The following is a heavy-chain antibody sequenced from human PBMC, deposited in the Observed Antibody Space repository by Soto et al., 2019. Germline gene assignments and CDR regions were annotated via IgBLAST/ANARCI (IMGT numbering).Heavy chain of an antibody. J-gene: IGHJ3*02. V-gene: IGHV4-34*01. CDR3: ARVERGTATTVVDAFDI. D-gene: IGHD1-1*01. CDR2: MSHSGGT. CDR1: GGSDNSGNYY. Sequence: QVQLQQWGAGLLKPSETLSLTCAVFGGSDNSGNYYWSWIRQPPGKGLEWIGEMSHSGGTHFNPSLKSRVTISVDTSKNQFSLKMSSVTAADTALYYCARVERGTATTVVDAFDIWGPGTMVTVSS.